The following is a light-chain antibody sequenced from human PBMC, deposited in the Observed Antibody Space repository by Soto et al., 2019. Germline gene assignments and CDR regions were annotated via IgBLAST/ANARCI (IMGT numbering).Light chain of an antibody. CDR3: QQISRYPLT. J-gene: IGKJ4*01. CDR1: QALSNY. CDR2: SAS. V-gene: IGKV1-9*01. Sequence: DIQLTQSPSVLSASVGDTVTITCRASQALSNYLAWYQQKPGKAPDLLIYSASTLQSGVPSRFSGSGSGTEFSLTIRALQPEDFATYYCQQISRYPLTFGGGTKVDIK.